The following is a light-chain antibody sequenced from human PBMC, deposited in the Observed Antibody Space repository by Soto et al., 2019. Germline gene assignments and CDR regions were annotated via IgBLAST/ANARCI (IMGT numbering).Light chain of an antibody. V-gene: IGKV1-39*01. CDR2: ATS. Sequence: DIQMTQSPSSLSASVGDRVTITCRASQSISGHLNWYQHKPGKAPELLIYATSTLHIGVPSRFSGSGSGTDFSLTISSLQPEDFATYYCQQYNDNPLTFGGGTRVEI. J-gene: IGKJ4*01. CDR1: QSISGH. CDR3: QQYNDNPLT.